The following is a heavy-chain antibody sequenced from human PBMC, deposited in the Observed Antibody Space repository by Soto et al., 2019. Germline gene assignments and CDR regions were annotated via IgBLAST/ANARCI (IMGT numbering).Heavy chain of an antibody. CDR3: GRGAGVVAAAFHVRPFDL. Sequence: QMQLVQSGAEVKMPGASVKVSCKASGYSFTSHYLHCVRQAPGQGPEWVGVINPADGSTSYAPKFRGRVLMTRDTSTRTVYVEVKSLRSDATAFYYCGRGAGVVAAAFHVRPFDLWGRGFLVTVSS. CDR1: GYSFTSHY. CDR2: INPADGST. J-gene: IGHJ2*01. V-gene: IGHV1-46*01. D-gene: IGHD2-15*01.